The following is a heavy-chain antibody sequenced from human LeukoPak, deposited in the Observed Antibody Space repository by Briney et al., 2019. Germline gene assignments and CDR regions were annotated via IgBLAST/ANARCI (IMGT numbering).Heavy chain of an antibody. Sequence: SETLSLTCAVCGGSFSVYYWSWIRQPPGKGLEWIGEINHSGSTNYNPSLKSRVTISVDTSKNQFSLKLSSVTAADTAVYYCARAREEFVVVVAATRGGFCDYWGQGTLVTVSS. J-gene: IGHJ4*02. CDR2: INHSGST. V-gene: IGHV4-34*01. CDR3: ARAREEFVVVVAATRGGFCDY. D-gene: IGHD2-15*01. CDR1: GGSFSVYY.